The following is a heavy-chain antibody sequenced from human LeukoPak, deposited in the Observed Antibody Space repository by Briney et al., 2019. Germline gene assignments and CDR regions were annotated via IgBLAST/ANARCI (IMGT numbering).Heavy chain of an antibody. V-gene: IGHV4-59*01. CDR3: ARVSVGRRTKQQLFDY. CDR2: IYYSGST. CDR1: GGSISSYY. D-gene: IGHD6-13*01. Sequence: PSETLSLTCTVSGGSISSYYWSWIRQPPGKGLEWIGYIYYSGSTNYNPSLKSRVTISVDTSKNQFSLKLSSVTAADTAVYYCARVSVGRRTKQQLFDYWGQGTLVTVSS. J-gene: IGHJ4*02.